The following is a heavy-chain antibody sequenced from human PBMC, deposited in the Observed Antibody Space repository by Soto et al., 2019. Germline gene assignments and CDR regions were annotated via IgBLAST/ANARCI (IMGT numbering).Heavy chain of an antibody. Sequence: SETLSRTCTVSGASISTGGYSWTWLRQPPGKGLEWIGYIYHTGRTYYNPSLKRRLTISLDRSKNQFSLKLTSVTSADAAVHYCASATVKVAGVFVRDEYFQKWEPGTLLTVSS. D-gene: IGHD3-16*02. V-gene: IGHV4-30-2*01. CDR3: ASATVKVAGVFVRDEYFQK. CDR2: IYHTGRT. CDR1: GASISTGGYS. J-gene: IGHJ1*01.